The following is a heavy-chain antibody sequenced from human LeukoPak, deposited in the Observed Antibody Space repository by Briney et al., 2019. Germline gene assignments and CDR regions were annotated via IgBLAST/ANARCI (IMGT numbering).Heavy chain of an antibody. CDR3: ARGEAAAGRLGDY. D-gene: IGHD6-13*01. J-gene: IGHJ4*02. V-gene: IGHV4-31*03. CDR1: GGSISSGGYY. Sequence: SQTLSLNCTVSGGSISSGGYYWSWIRQHPGKGLEWIGEINHSGSTNYNPSLKSRVTISVDTSKNQFSLKLSSVTAADTAVYYCARGEAAAGRLGDYWGQGTLVTVSS. CDR2: INHSGST.